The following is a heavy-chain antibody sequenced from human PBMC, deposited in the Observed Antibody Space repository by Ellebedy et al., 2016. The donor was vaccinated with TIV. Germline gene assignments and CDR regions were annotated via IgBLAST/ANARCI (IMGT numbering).Heavy chain of an antibody. CDR1: GGSISSSPYY. V-gene: IGHV4-39*07. Sequence: MPSETLSLTCTVSGGSISSSPYYWGWIRQPPGKGLEWIGSIDYSGSTYYNASLKSRVTISIDKSKSQVSLRLASVTAADTAVYYCARHFGWGSPYYLDYWGQGILVTVSS. J-gene: IGHJ4*02. CDR2: IDYSGST. CDR3: ARHFGWGSPYYLDY. D-gene: IGHD3-3*01.